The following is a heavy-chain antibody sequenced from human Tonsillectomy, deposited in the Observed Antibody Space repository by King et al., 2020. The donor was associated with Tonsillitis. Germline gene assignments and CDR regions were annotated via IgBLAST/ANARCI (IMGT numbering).Heavy chain of an antibody. D-gene: IGHD4-11*01. V-gene: IGHV4-59*01. CDR1: GGSISSYY. J-gene: IGHJ5*02. CDR3: ARQKLQRGPGGPNWFEP. Sequence: QLQESGPGLVKPSETLSLTCTVSGGSISSYYWRWIRQPPGKGLEWIGYIYYSGSTNYNPSLQSRGTIAVDTSKHQFSLKLSSVPAADTAVYYCARQKLQRGPGGPNWFEPWGEGSLVSVSS. CDR2: IYYSGST.